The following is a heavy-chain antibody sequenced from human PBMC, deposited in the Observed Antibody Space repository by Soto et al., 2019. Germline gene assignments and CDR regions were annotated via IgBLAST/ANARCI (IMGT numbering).Heavy chain of an antibody. D-gene: IGHD3-22*01. J-gene: IGHJ4*02. V-gene: IGHV5-10-1*01. CDR1: GYRFTSYW. Sequence: GESLKISCQVSGYRFTSYWLTWVRQVPGKGLECLGRIEPRDSYTNCSPSFQGHVTISRDNSKNTLYLQMNSLRAEDTAVYYCAKAGDYYDSSGSLGSNKAFDYWGQGTLVTVSS. CDR3: AKAGDYYDSSGSLGSNKAFDY. CDR2: IEPRDSYT.